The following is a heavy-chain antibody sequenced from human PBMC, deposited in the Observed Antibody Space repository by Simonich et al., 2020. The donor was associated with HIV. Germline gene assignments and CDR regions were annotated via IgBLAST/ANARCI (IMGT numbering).Heavy chain of an antibody. J-gene: IGHJ4*02. CDR1: GASFSGYY. CDR2: NNHSGST. Sequence: QVQLQQWGAGLLKPSETLSLTCAVYGASFSGYYWSWIRQPPGKGLEWIGENNHSGSTNYNPSLKSRVTISVDTSKNQFSLKLSSVTAADTAVYYCARRHPTTVTTPYFDYWGQGTLVTVSS. CDR3: ARRHPTTVTTPYFDY. V-gene: IGHV4-34*01. D-gene: IGHD4-17*01.